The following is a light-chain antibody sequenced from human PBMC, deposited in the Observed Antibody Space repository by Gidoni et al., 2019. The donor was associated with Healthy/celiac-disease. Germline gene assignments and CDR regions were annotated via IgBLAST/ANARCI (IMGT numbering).Light chain of an antibody. CDR3: QQYGSPRLT. V-gene: IGKV3-20*01. Sequence: EIVLTQSPGTLSLSPGESATLSCRASQSVSSSYLAWYQQKPGQAPRLLIYGASSRATGIPDRFSGSGSGTDFTLTISRLEPEDFAVYYCQQYGSPRLTFGGGTKVEIK. J-gene: IGKJ4*01. CDR1: QSVSSSY. CDR2: GAS.